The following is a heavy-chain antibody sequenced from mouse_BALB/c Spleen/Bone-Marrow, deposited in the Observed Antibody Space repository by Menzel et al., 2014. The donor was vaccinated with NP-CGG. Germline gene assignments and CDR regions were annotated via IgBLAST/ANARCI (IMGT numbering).Heavy chain of an antibody. CDR3: ARNGYGEGGPMVY. V-gene: IGHV2-2*02. J-gene: IGHJ4*01. Sequence: VQLVEPGPGLVQPSQSLSITCTVSGFSLTSYGVHWVPQSPGKGLEWLGVIWSGGSTDYNAAFISRLSISKDNSKSQVFFKMNSLQANDTAIYFCARNGYGEGGPMVYWCQGTSVTDSS. CDR2: IWSGGST. CDR1: GFSLTSYG. D-gene: IGHD2-13*01.